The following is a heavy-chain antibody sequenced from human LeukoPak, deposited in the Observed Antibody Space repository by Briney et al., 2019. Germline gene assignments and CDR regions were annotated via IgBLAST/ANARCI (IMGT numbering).Heavy chain of an antibody. D-gene: IGHD2/OR15-2a*01. V-gene: IGHV3-23*01. CDR3: AKYVSARGPPYALAV. J-gene: IGHJ6*02. Sequence: GGSLRLSCAASEFTFSSYAMQWGRQAPGKGLEWVSGISASGGSTWYADSVKGRFTISRDNSKNTLYLQMNSLRAEDTAVYYCAKYVSARGPPYALAVWGQGTTVTVSS. CDR2: ISASGGST. CDR1: EFTFSSYA.